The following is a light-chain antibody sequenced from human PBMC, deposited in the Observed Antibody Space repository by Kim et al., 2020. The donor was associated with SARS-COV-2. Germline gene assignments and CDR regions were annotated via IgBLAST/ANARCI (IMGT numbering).Light chain of an antibody. V-gene: IGLV3-1*01. CDR2: EDA. Sequence: SYELTQPHSVSVSPGQTASITCSGETLGDKYVSWYQHRAGQSHVLVIYEDATRPSGIPERFSGSNSGNTATLTISETQPVDEADYFCQAWDTNTVISGGG. CDR3: QAWDTNTVI. J-gene: IGLJ2*01. CDR1: TLGDKY.